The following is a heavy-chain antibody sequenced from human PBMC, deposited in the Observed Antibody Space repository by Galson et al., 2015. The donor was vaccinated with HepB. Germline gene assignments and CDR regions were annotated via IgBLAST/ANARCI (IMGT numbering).Heavy chain of an antibody. CDR2: ISYDGSNK. Sequence: SLRLSCAASGFTFSSYAMHWVRQAPGKGLGWVAVISYDGSNKYYADSVKGRFTISRDNSKNTLYLQMNSLRAEDTAVYYCARDLYYYDRGRGFDPWGQGTLVTVSS. V-gene: IGHV3-30-3*01. CDR3: ARDLYYYDRGRGFDP. J-gene: IGHJ5*02. CDR1: GFTFSSYA. D-gene: IGHD3-22*01.